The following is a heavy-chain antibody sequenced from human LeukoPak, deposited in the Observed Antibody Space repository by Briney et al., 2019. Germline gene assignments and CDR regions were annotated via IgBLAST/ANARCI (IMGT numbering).Heavy chain of an antibody. Sequence: ASVKVSCKASGYTFTSYDINWVRQATGQGLEWMGWMNPNSGNTGYAQKFQGRVTLTRNTSISTAYMELSSLRSEDTGVYSCARGIPDFELLNYYYGMDVWGQGTTVTVSS. V-gene: IGHV1-8*01. CDR1: GYTFTSYD. D-gene: IGHD1-7*01. CDR2: MNPNSGNT. CDR3: ARGIPDFELLNYYYGMDV. J-gene: IGHJ6*02.